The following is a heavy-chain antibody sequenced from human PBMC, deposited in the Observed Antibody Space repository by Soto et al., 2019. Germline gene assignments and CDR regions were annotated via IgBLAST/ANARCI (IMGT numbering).Heavy chain of an antibody. J-gene: IGHJ4*02. CDR3: ARDRPYDSSGYYLATPLNY. Sequence: ASVKVSCTASGYTFTIYGISWVRQAPGQGLEWMGWISAYNGNTNYAQKLQGRVTMTTDTSTSTAYMELRSLRSDDTAVYYCARDRPYDSSGYYLATPLNYWGQGTLVTVSS. D-gene: IGHD3-22*01. V-gene: IGHV1-18*01. CDR2: ISAYNGNT. CDR1: GYTFTIYG.